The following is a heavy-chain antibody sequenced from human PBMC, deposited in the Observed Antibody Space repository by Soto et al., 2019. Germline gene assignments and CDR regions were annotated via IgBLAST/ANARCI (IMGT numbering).Heavy chain of an antibody. D-gene: IGHD2-8*02. V-gene: IGHV4-34*01. CDR2: INHTGST. Sequence: ASETLSLTCAVYGGSFSGYSWTWIRQPPGTGLEWIGEINHTGSTNYNPSLKSRVTISVDTSKNQFSLKLTSVTAADTAVYYCARDKITGLFDYWGQGTPVTVSS. CDR3: ARDKITGLFDY. J-gene: IGHJ4*02. CDR1: GGSFSGYS.